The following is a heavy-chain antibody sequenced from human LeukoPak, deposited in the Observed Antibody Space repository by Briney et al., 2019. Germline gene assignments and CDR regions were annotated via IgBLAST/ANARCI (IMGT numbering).Heavy chain of an antibody. V-gene: IGHV3-7*01. D-gene: IGHD2-2*01. Sequence: GGSLRLSCAASGFTFSSYWMSWVRQAPGKGLEWVANIKQDGSAKNYGDSVKGRFTISRDNAKNSLYLQMNSLRVEDTAVYYCAKGTLDIVVVPAAPKVYYFDYWGQGTLVTVSS. CDR2: IKQDGSAK. CDR3: AKGTLDIVVVPAAPKVYYFDY. CDR1: GFTFSSYW. J-gene: IGHJ4*02.